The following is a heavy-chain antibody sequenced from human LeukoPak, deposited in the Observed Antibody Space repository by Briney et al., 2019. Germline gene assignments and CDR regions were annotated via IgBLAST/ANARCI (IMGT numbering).Heavy chain of an antibody. D-gene: IGHD3-22*01. J-gene: IGHJ4*02. CDR1: GFTFSSYD. CDR3: AKDRHYQSNVLDY. Sequence: PGGSLRLSCAASGFTFSSYDMHWVRQAPGKGPEWVALISYDGSNEYCADSVKGRFTISRDNSKNTVYLQMNSLTTEDTAVYYCAKDRHYQSNVLDYWGQGTLVTVSS. V-gene: IGHV3-30*18. CDR2: ISYDGSNE.